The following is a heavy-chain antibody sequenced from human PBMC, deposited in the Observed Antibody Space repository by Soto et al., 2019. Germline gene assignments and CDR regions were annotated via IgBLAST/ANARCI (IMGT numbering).Heavy chain of an antibody. CDR2: IQHTGNT. V-gene: IGHV4-4*07. Sequence: SETLSLTCAVPGASIRSYHWSFLRQPAGKGLEWIGRIQHTGNTNYNPSLKSRVTMSADTSKNQISLKMTSVTAADTAVYFCAKDVSSRRWFDPWGQGVRVTVS. CDR1: GASIRSYH. J-gene: IGHJ5*02. D-gene: IGHD3-16*01. CDR3: AKDVSSRRWFDP.